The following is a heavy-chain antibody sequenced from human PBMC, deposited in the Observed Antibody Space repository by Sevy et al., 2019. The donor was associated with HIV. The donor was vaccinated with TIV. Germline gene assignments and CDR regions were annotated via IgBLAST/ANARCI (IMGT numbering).Heavy chain of an antibody. V-gene: IGHV4-39*01. Sequence: SETLSLTCIVSGGSISSSNYFWGWIRQPPGKGLEWIGSIYSSGSTYYNPSLKSRVTISVDTSKNQFSLKLRSVTAADTAVYYCATLGSGAVAAPTYWGQGTLVTVSS. J-gene: IGHJ4*02. D-gene: IGHD3-10*01. CDR2: IYSSGST. CDR3: ATLGSGAVAAPTY. CDR1: GGSISSSNYF.